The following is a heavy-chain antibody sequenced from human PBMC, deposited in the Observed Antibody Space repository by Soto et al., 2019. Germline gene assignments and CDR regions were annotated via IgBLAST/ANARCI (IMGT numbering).Heavy chain of an antibody. CDR1: GGSISSYY. J-gene: IGHJ4*02. V-gene: IGHV4-59*01. CDR2: IYYSGST. D-gene: IGHD6-19*01. CDR3: AREEQWLMYFDY. Sequence: PSETLSLTCTVSGGSISSYYWSWIRQPPGKGLEWIGYIYYSGSTNYNPSLKSRVTISVDTSKNQFSLKLSSVTAADTAVYYCAREEQWLMYFDYWGQGTLVTVSS.